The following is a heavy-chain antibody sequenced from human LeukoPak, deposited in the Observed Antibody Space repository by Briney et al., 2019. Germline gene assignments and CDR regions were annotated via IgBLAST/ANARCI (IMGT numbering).Heavy chain of an antibody. Sequence: PGGSLRLSCAASGFTFSSNWMSWVRQAPGKGLEWVANIKQDGSEKYYVDSVKGRFTISRDNAKNSLYLQMNSLRAEDTAVYYCARYCPGGHGSNDYWGQGTLVTVSS. J-gene: IGHJ4*02. D-gene: IGHD3-10*01. CDR3: ARYCPGGHGSNDY. CDR1: GFTFSSNW. V-gene: IGHV3-7*01. CDR2: IKQDGSEK.